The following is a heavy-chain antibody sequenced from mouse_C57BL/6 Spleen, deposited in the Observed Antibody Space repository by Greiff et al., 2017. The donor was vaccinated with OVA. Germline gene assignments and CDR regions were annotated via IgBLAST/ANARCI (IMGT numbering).Heavy chain of an antibody. CDR3: AREEGDY. J-gene: IGHJ2*01. CDR1: GFSLTSYG. V-gene: IGHV2-2*01. Sequence: VKLMESGPGLVQPSQSLSITCTVSGFSLTSYGVHWVRQSPGKGLEWLGVIWSGGSTDYNAAFISRLSISKDNSKSQVFFKMNSLQADDTAIYYCAREEGDYWGQGTTLTVSS. CDR2: IWSGGST.